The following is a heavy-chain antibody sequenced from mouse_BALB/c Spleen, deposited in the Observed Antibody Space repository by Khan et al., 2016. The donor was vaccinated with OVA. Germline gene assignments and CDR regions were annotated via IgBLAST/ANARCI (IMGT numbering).Heavy chain of an antibody. Sequence: VQLKESGAELVRPGALVKLSCKASGFNIKDYYMHWVKQRPEQGLVWIGRIAPENGNTIYDPKFQGKASITSDTSSNTAYLQLSSLTSEDTAVYYCARDGYSPWFAYWGQGTLVTVSA. D-gene: IGHD2-3*01. CDR2: IAPENGNT. CDR1: GFNIKDYY. V-gene: IGHV14-1*02. CDR3: ARDGYSPWFAY. J-gene: IGHJ3*01.